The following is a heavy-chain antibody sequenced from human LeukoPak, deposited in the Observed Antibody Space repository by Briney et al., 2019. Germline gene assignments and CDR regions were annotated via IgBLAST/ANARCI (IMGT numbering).Heavy chain of an antibody. CDR3: ATRGHSSSWYYFDY. CDR1: GGSISSYY. J-gene: IGHJ4*02. CDR2: IYYSGST. V-gene: IGHV4-59*01. Sequence: SETLSLTCTVSGGSISSYYWNWIRQPPGKGLEWIGYIYYSGSTNYNPSLKSRVTISVDTSKNQFSLKLSSVTAADTAVYYCATRGHSSSWYYFDYWGQGTLVTVSS. D-gene: IGHD6-13*01.